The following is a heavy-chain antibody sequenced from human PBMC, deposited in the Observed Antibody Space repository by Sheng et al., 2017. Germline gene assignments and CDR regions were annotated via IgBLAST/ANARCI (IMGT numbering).Heavy chain of an antibody. V-gene: IGHV3-64*01. CDR1: IHLSSYA. CDR2: ISSNGGST. D-gene: IGHD3-10*01. J-gene: IGHJ3*02. Sequence: EVQLVESGGGLVQPGGSRETLLCSLWIHLSSYAMHWVRQAPGKGLEYVSAISSNGGSTYYANSVKGRFTISRDNSKNTLYLQMGSLRAEDMAVYYCARGGSPGSGSSNAFDIWGPRDEWSPSLQ. CDR3: ARGGSPGSGSSNAFDI.